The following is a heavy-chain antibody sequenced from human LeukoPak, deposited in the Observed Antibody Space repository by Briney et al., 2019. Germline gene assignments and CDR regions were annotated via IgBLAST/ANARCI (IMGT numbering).Heavy chain of an antibody. CDR2: ISAYNGNT. Sequence: VASVKVSCKASGYTFTSYGISWVRQAPGQGLEWMGWISAYNGNTNYAQKLQGRVTMTTDTSTSTAYMELRSLRSDDTAVYYCARVSGYCSSTSCYYFDYWGQGTLVTVSS. J-gene: IGHJ4*02. CDR3: ARVSGYCSSTSCYYFDY. V-gene: IGHV1-18*01. D-gene: IGHD2-2*01. CDR1: GYTFTSYG.